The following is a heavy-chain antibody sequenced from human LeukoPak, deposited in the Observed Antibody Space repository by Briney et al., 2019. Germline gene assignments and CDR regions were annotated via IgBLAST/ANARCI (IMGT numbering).Heavy chain of an antibody. D-gene: IGHD2-2*01. CDR3: ARVPAAENYYYYYGMDV. J-gene: IGHJ6*02. Sequence: SVKVSCKASGGTFSSYAISWVRQAPGQGLEWMGGIIPIFGTANYAQKFQGRVTITADESTSTAYMELSSLRSEDTAVYYCARVPAAENYYYYYGMDVWGQGTTVTVSS. CDR1: GGTFSSYA. CDR2: IIPIFGTA. V-gene: IGHV1-69*13.